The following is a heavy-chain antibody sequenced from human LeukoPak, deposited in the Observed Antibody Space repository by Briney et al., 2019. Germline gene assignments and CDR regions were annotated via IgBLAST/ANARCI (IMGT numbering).Heavy chain of an antibody. CDR3: ARHPFDSRGFYYFHY. Sequence: GESLKISCKGSAYSFTSYWIGWVRQVPGKGLEWMAMIFPGDSDTRYSPSFQGQVTISADKSISTAYLQWSSLRVSDTAMYHCARHPFDSRGFYYFHYWGQGTLVTVSS. CDR2: IFPGDSDT. V-gene: IGHV5-51*01. CDR1: AYSFTSYW. J-gene: IGHJ4*02. D-gene: IGHD3-22*01.